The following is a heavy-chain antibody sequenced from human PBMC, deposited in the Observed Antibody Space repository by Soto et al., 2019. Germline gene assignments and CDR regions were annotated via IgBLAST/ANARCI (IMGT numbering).Heavy chain of an antibody. CDR2: IYYSGST. CDR3: ARDRGKYSSGCYPGPRGYFDY. J-gene: IGHJ4*02. Sequence: SETLSLTCTVSGGSVSSGSYYWSWIRQPPGKGLEWIGYIYYSGSTNYNPSLKSRVTISVDTSKNQFSLKLSSVTAADTAVYYCARDRGKYSSGCYPGPRGYFDYWGQGTLVTVSS. D-gene: IGHD6-19*01. V-gene: IGHV4-61*01. CDR1: GGSVSSGSYY.